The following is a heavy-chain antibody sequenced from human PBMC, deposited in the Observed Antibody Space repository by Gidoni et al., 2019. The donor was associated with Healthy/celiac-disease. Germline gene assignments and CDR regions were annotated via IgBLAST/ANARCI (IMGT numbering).Heavy chain of an antibody. CDR3: AGTYYYDSSGYYGETDY. Sequence: QVQLVQSGAEVKKPGSSVKVSCKASGGTFSSYTLSWVRQAPGQGLEWMGRIIPILGIANYEQKFQGRVTITADKSTSTAYMELSSLRSEDTAVYYCAGTYYYDSSGYYGETDYWGQGTLVTVSS. V-gene: IGHV1-69*02. D-gene: IGHD3-22*01. J-gene: IGHJ4*02. CDR2: IIPILGIA. CDR1: GGTFSSYT.